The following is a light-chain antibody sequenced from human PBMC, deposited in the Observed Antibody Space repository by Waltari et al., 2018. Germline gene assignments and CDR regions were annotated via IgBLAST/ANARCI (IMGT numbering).Light chain of an antibody. V-gene: IGLV1-40*01. CDR1: GSNIGAGSD. CDR3: QSYDSSLSGSKV. J-gene: IGLJ3*02. CDR2: GNS. Sequence: QSVLTQPPSVSGAPGQRVTISCTGSGSNIGAGSDVHWYKQLPGTAPKVLIYGNSNRPSGVPDRFSGSKSGTSASLAITGLQAEDEADYYCQSYDSSLSGSKVFGGGTKLTVL.